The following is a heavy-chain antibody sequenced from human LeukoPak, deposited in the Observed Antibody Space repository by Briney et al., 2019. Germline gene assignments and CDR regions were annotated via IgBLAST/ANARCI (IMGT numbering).Heavy chain of an antibody. V-gene: IGHV4-59*01. D-gene: IGHD6-13*01. J-gene: IGHJ4*02. Sequence: SETLSLTCAVYGGSFSGYYWSWIRQPPGKGLEWIGYIYYSGSTNYNPSLKSRVTISVDTSKSQFSLKLNSVTAADTAVYYCARRTAAASFDYWGQGTLVTVSS. CDR1: GGSFSGYY. CDR3: ARRTAAASFDY. CDR2: IYYSGST.